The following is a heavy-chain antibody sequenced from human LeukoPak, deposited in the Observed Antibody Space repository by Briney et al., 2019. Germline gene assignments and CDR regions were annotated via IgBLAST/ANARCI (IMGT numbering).Heavy chain of an antibody. CDR2: IYYSGST. D-gene: IGHD5-12*01. CDR1: GGSISSSSYY. J-gene: IGHJ4*02. Sequence: SETLSLACTVSGGSISSSSYYWGWIRQPPGKGLEWIGSIYYSGSTYYNPSLKSRVTISLDTSKNQFSLKLSSVTAADTAIYYCARKDPGYSGYSDFDYWGQGTLVTVSS. V-gene: IGHV4-39*07. CDR3: ARKDPGYSGYSDFDY.